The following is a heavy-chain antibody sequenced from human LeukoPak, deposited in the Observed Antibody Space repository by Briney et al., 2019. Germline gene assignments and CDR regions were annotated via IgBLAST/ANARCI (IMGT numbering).Heavy chain of an antibody. CDR1: GFTFSSYS. D-gene: IGHD3-22*01. J-gene: IGHJ4*02. V-gene: IGHV3-21*01. Sequence: GGSLRLSCAASGFTFSSYSMNWVCQAPGKGLEWVSSISSSSSYIYYADSVKGRFTISRDNAMNSLYLQMNSLRAEDTAVYYCARVGPNYYDSTLDYWGQGTLVTVSS. CDR3: ARVGPNYYDSTLDY. CDR2: ISSSSSYI.